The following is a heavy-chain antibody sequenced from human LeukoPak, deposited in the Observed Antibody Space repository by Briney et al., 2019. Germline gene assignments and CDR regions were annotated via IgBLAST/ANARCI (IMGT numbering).Heavy chain of an antibody. V-gene: IGHV3-21*01. CDR2: ISSSSSYI. CDR1: GFTFSSYS. CDR3: ARDSRYSSGWYNKNTGWYFDL. J-gene: IGHJ2*01. Sequence: GGSLRLSCAASGFTFSSYSMNWVRQAPGKGLEWVSSISSSSSYIYYADSVKGRFTISRDNAKNSLYLQMNSLRAEDTAVYYCARDSRYSSGWYNKNTGWYFDLWGRGTLVTVSS. D-gene: IGHD6-19*01.